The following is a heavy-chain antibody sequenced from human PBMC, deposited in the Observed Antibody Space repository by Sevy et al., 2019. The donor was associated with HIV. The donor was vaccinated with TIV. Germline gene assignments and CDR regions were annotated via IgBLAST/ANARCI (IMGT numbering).Heavy chain of an antibody. CDR3: ARGYNLDY. Sequence: SETLSLTCTVSGGSISNYYWSWIRQPPGKGLEWIGYLCNSGSTNYNPSLKSRVTISVDTSKNQFSLNLSSVTAADTAVYYCARGYNLDYWGQGTLVTVSS. V-gene: IGHV4-59*01. J-gene: IGHJ4*02. CDR2: LCNSGST. D-gene: IGHD1-20*01. CDR1: GGSISNYY.